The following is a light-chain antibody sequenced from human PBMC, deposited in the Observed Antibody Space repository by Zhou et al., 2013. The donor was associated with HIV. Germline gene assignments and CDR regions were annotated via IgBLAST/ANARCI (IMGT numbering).Light chain of an antibody. CDR1: QSVSSRY. V-gene: IGKV3-20*01. J-gene: IGKJ1*01. Sequence: EIVLTQSPGTLSLSPGERASLSCRASQSVSSRYLAWYQQKPGQAPRLLIYGASSRATGIPDRFSGSGSGTDFTLTISRLEPEDFALYYCQQYGSSPRRTFGQGTKVEIK. CDR3: QQYGSSPRRT. CDR2: GAS.